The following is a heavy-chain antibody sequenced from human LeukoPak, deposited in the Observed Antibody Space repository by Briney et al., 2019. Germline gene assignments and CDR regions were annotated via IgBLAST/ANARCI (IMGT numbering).Heavy chain of an antibody. CDR3: ARDTIYCSGGSCYSVFDP. D-gene: IGHD2-15*01. J-gene: IGHJ5*02. CDR1: GFTFSSYS. CDR2: ISSSSSYI. Sequence: GGSLRLSCAASGFTFSSYSMNWVRQAPGKGLEWVSSISSSSSYIYYADSVKGRFTISRDNSKNTLYLQMNSLRAEDTAVYYCARDTIYCSGGSCYSVFDPWGQGTLVTVSS. V-gene: IGHV3-21*01.